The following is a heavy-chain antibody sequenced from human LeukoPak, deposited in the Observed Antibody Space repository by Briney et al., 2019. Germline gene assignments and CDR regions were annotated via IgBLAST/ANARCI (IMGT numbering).Heavy chain of an antibody. J-gene: IGHJ4*02. V-gene: IGHV6-1*01. CDR2: TYYRAKWST. CDR3: ARDRGGYTTSSYYFDY. Sequence: PSQTLSLTCAISGDSVSSNSAAWNWIRQSPSRGLEWLGRTYYRAKWSTNYAVSVKSPITINPDTSKNQFSLQLNSVTPEDTAVYYCARDRGGYTTSSYYFDYWGQGILVTVSS. CDR1: GDSVSSNSAA. D-gene: IGHD6-13*01.